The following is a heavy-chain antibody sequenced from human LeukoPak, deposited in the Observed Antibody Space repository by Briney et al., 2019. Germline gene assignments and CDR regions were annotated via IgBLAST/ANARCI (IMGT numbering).Heavy chain of an antibody. J-gene: IGHJ3*02. CDR2: ISGSGGST. CDR3: AKELMTAAAGTVGFDI. V-gene: IGHV3-23*01. D-gene: IGHD6-13*01. CDR1: GFTFSSYA. Sequence: PGGSLRLSCAASGFTFSSYAMSWVRQAPGKGLEWVSAISGSGGSTYYADSVKGRFTISRDNSKNTLYLQMNSLRAEETAVYYCAKELMTAAAGTVGFDIWGQGTMVTVSS.